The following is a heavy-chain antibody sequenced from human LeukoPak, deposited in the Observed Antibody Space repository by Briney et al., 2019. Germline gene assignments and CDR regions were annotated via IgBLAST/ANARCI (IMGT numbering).Heavy chain of an antibody. D-gene: IGHD3-22*01. V-gene: IGHV4-34*01. CDR2: INHSGST. J-gene: IGHJ4*02. Sequence: PSETLSLTCAVYGGSFSGYYWSWIRQPPGKGLEWIGEINHSGSTNYNPSLKSRVTISVDTSKIQFSLKLSSVTAADTAVYYCARAWDSSGYFPPRYWGQGTLVTVSS. CDR1: GGSFSGYY. CDR3: ARAWDSSGYFPPRY.